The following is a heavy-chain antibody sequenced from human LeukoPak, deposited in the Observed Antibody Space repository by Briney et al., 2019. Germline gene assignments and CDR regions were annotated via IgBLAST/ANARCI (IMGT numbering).Heavy chain of an antibody. Sequence: GESLKISCKGSGYSFTSYWIGWGREMPGKGLGWMGIIYPGDSDTRYSPSFQGPVTISADKSISTTYLQWSSLKASDTAMYYCATPYPREYCSSTTCYFNYWGQGTLVTVSS. V-gene: IGHV5-51*01. CDR2: IYPGDSDT. D-gene: IGHD2-2*01. CDR1: GYSFTSYW. CDR3: ATPYPREYCSSTTCYFNY. J-gene: IGHJ4*02.